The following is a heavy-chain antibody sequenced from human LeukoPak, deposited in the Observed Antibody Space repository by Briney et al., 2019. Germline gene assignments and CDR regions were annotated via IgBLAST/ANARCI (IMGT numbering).Heavy chain of an antibody. J-gene: IGHJ3*02. Sequence: ASVKVSCKASGYTFTSYGISWVRQAPGQGLEWMGWISAYNGNTNYAQKFQGRVTITRDTSINTAYMELSSLRSEDTAVYYCARVGTYYDILTGYLPDAFDIWGQGTMVTVSS. CDR1: GYTFTSYG. V-gene: IGHV1-18*01. CDR2: ISAYNGNT. D-gene: IGHD3-9*01. CDR3: ARVGTYYDILTGYLPDAFDI.